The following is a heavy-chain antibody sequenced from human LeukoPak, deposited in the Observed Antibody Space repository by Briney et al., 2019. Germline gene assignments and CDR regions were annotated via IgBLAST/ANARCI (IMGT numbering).Heavy chain of an antibody. CDR1: GFTLSSYS. D-gene: IGHD6-19*01. Sequence: GGSLRLSCAASGFTLSSYSMSWVRQAPGKGLEWVSYISSSSGTIYYADSVKGRFTISRDNAKNSLYLQMNSLRDDDTAVYYCARDGAALSSGRYWYYVMDVWGQGTTVTVSS. V-gene: IGHV3-48*02. J-gene: IGHJ6*02. CDR2: ISSSSGTI. CDR3: ARDGAALSSGRYWYYVMDV.